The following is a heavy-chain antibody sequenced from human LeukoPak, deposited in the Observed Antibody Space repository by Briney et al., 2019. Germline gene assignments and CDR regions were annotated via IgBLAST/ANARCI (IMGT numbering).Heavy chain of an antibody. CDR3: AKGRQWLTDV. Sequence: GGSLRLSCAASGFTFSSYAMSWVRQAPGKGLEWVSAISGSGGSTYYADSVKGRFTISRDNSKNSLYLQMNSLRTDDTAMYYCAKGRQWLTDVWGQGTTVTVSS. J-gene: IGHJ6*02. D-gene: IGHD6-19*01. CDR2: ISGSGGST. CDR1: GFTFSSYA. V-gene: IGHV3-23*01.